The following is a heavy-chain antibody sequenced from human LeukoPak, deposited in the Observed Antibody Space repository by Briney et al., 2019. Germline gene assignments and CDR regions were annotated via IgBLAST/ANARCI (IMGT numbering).Heavy chain of an antibody. J-gene: IGHJ4*02. D-gene: IGHD5-18*01. CDR1: GGSISSSSYY. CDR3: ARSRGYSYGYVDY. CDR2: IYYSGST. V-gene: IGHV4-61*05. Sequence: SETLSLTCTVSGGSISSSSYYWGWIRQPPGKGLEWIGYIYYSGSTNYNPSLKSRVTISVDTSKNQFSLKLSSVTAADTAVYYCARSRGYSYGYVDYWGQGTLVTVSS.